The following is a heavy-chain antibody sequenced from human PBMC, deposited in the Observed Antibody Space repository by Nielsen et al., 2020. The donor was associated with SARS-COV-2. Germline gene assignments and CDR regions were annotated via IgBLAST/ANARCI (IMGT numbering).Heavy chain of an antibody. CDR1: GGSISSSNW. CDR2: IYHSGNA. V-gene: IGHV4-4*02. Sequence: SETLSLTCTVSGGSISSSNWWSWVRQPPGKGLEWIGYIYHSGNAFYNPSLKSRVTISVDRSKNQLSLRLSSVTAADTAVYYCASRGYYYDSSGYLPWGQGTLVTVSS. J-gene: IGHJ5*02. CDR3: ASRGYYYDSSGYLP. D-gene: IGHD3-22*01.